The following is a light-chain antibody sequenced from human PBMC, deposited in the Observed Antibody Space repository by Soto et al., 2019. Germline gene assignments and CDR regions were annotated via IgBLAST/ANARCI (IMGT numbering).Light chain of an antibody. CDR1: QGIGSW. J-gene: IGKJ5*01. CDR2: AVS. CDR3: QNYDSAPIT. V-gene: IGKV1-12*01. Sequence: DIQMTQSPSSVSASVGERVIITCRASQGIGSWLAWYQQKPGKVPRLLISAVSSLQSGVPSRFSGSGSGTDFNLTISSLQPEDFATYYCQNYDSAPITFGQGTRLEI.